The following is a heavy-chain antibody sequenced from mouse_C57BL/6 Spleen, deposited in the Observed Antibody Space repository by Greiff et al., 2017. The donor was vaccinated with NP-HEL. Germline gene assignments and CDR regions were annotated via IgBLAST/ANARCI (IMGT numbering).Heavy chain of an antibody. CDR2: IDPSDSET. CDR1: GYTFTSYW. V-gene: IGHV1-52*01. J-gene: IGHJ1*03. D-gene: IGHD1-1*01. CDR3: ARGGYYGSSYDWYFDV. Sequence: QVQLQQSGAELVRPGSSVKLSCKASGYTFTSYWMHWVKQRPIQGLEWIGNIDPSDSETHYNQKFKDKATLTVDKSSSTAYMQLSSLTSEDSAVYYCARGGYYGSSYDWYFDVWGTGTTVTVSS.